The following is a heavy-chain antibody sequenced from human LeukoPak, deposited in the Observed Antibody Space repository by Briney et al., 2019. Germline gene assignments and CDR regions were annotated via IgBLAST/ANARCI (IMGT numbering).Heavy chain of an antibody. Sequence: GGSLRLSCAASGFTVSRYYISWVRQAPGKRLEWVSVIYSGGSTYYVDSVKGRFTISRDNSKNTLYLQMNSLRAEDTAVYYCARGDSVVTAAYWGQGTLVTVSS. D-gene: IGHD2-21*02. CDR2: IYSGGST. CDR3: ARGDSVVTAAY. CDR1: GFTVSRYY. J-gene: IGHJ4*02. V-gene: IGHV3-53*01.